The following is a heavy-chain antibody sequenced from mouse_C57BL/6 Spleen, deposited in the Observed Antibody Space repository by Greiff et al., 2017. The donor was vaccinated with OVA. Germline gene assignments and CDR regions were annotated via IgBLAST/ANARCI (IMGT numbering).Heavy chain of an antibody. V-gene: IGHV1-55*01. CDR1: GYTFTSYW. D-gene: IGHD2-4*01. CDR2: IYPGSGST. CDR3: ARQGDYDGDWYFDV. Sequence: QVQLQQPGAELVKPGASVKMSCKASGYTFTSYWITWVKQRPGQGLEWIGDIYPGSGSTNYNEKFKSKATLTVDTSSSTAYMQLSSLTSEDSAVYYWARQGDYDGDWYFDVWGTGTTGTVSS. J-gene: IGHJ1*03.